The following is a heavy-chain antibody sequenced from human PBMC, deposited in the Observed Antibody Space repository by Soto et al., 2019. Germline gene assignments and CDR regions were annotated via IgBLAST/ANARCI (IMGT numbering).Heavy chain of an antibody. V-gene: IGHV4-31*03. CDR3: ARDTGSSSSYYYYGMDV. Sequence: SETLSLTCTVSGGSISSGGYYWSWIRQHPGKGLEWIGYIYYSGSTYYNPSLKSRVTISVDTSKNQCSLKLSSVTAADTAVYYCARDTGSSSSYYYYGMDVWGQGTTVTVSS. J-gene: IGHJ6*02. CDR1: GGSISSGGYY. D-gene: IGHD6-6*01. CDR2: IYYSGST.